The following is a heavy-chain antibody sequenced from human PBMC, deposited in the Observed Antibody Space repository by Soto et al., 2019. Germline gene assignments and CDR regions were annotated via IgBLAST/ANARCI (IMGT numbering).Heavy chain of an antibody. V-gene: IGHV4-39*01. D-gene: IGHD2-2*01. CDR3: ARRPAAREIYYYGMDV. Sequence: PSETLSLTCTVSGGSISSGGYYWVWIRQPPGKGLEWIGSIYYSGSTYYNPSLKSRVTISVDTSKNQFSLKLSSVTAADTAVYYCARRPAAREIYYYGMDVWGQGTTVTVSS. CDR1: GGSISSGGYY. J-gene: IGHJ6*02. CDR2: IYYSGST.